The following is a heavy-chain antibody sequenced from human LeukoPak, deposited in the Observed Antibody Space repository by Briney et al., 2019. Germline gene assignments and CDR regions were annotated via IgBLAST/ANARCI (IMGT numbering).Heavy chain of an antibody. Sequence: GGPLRLSCAASGFTFSSYARMGVRQAPGKGLEWVSTVVASYEGTFYANSVKGRFTISRDNSKSTLYMQMNSLRAEDTAVYYCAKGKAGGLVDLFDPWGQGTLVTVSS. CDR2: VVASYEGT. J-gene: IGHJ5*02. D-gene: IGHD3/OR15-3a*01. CDR3: AKGKAGGLVDLFDP. CDR1: GFTFSSYA. V-gene: IGHV3-23*01.